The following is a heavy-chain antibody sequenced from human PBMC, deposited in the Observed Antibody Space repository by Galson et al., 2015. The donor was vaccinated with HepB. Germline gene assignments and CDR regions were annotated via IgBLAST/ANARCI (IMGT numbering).Heavy chain of an antibody. D-gene: IGHD4-17*01. CDR2: IITILGIT. CDR1: GGTFSSYT. J-gene: IGHJ6*02. CDR3: ASYGDIETNIYYYSYGMDV. V-gene: IGHV1-69*02. Sequence: SVKVSCKASGGTFSSYTISWVRQAPGQGLEWMGRIITILGITNYAQKFQGRVTITADKSTSTAYMELSSLRSEDTAVYYCASYGDIETNIYYYSYGMDVWGQGTTVTVSS.